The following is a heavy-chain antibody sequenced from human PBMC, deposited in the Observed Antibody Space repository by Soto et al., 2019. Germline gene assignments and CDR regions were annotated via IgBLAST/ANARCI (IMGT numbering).Heavy chain of an antibody. Sequence: EVQLVESGGGLVEPGGSIRLSCVASGFTFTKAYMTWVRQAPGKGLEWVGRIKGSHAGGTTDYATSVKGRFTISRDDSNSTLYLQMNSLKTEDTSVYYCATEGGYPGSNFYGAYWGQGTLVTVSS. CDR2: IKGSHAGGTT. V-gene: IGHV3-15*01. D-gene: IGHD1-26*01. CDR1: GFTFTKAY. CDR3: ATEGGYPGSNFYGAY. J-gene: IGHJ4*02.